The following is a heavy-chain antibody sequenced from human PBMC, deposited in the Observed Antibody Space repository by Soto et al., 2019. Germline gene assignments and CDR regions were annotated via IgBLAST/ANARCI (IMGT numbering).Heavy chain of an antibody. Sequence: ASVKVSCKASGYTFTSYGISWVRQAPGQGLEWMGWISAYNGNTNYAQKLQGRVTMTTDTSTSTAYMELRSLRSDDTAVYYCARTHIVVVPAAMPVVLDYWGQGTLVTVSS. V-gene: IGHV1-18*01. CDR2: ISAYNGNT. CDR3: ARTHIVVVPAAMPVVLDY. J-gene: IGHJ4*02. CDR1: GYTFTSYG. D-gene: IGHD2-2*01.